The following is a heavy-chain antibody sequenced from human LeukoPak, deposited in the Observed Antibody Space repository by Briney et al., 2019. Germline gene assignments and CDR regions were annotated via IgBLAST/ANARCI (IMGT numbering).Heavy chain of an antibody. CDR3: ARDPMACSSTSCWGHYYYYGMDV. CDR1: GGTFSSYA. CDR2: IIPIFGTA. V-gene: IGHV1-69*13. J-gene: IGHJ6*04. D-gene: IGHD2-2*01. Sequence: SVKVSCKASGGTFSSYAISWVRQAPGQGLKWMGGIIPIFGTANYAQKFQGRVTITADESTSTAYMELSSLRSEDTAVYYCARDPMACSSTSCWGHYYYYGMDVWGKGTTVTVSS.